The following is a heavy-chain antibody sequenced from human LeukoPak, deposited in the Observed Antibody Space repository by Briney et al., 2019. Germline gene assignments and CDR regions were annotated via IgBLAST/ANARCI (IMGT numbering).Heavy chain of an antibody. D-gene: IGHD3-10*01. J-gene: IGHJ4*02. CDR3: AKDPDGYGSGKFDY. V-gene: IGHV3-9*01. CDR2: ISWNSGSI. CDR1: GFIFNNYA. Sequence: HPGRSLRLSCAGSGFIFNNYAMHWVRQPPGKGLEWVSGISWNSGSIDYADSVKGRFTISRDNAKNSLYLQMNSLRAEDTALYYCAKDPDGYGSGKFDYWGQGTLVTVSS.